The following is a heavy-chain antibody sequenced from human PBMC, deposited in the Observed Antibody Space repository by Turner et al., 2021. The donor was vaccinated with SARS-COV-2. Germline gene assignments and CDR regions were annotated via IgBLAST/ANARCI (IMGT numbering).Heavy chain of an antibody. J-gene: IGHJ2*01. V-gene: IGHV3-30*03. CDR1: GFTFSSYP. D-gene: IGHD1-26*01. CDR3: ARGGVKMSTIYWYFDL. CDR2: ISYAGDNT. Sequence: QVQLLESGGDVVPPGRSLRLSCTASGFTFSSYPMHWVRKAPGKGLEWVAVISYAGDNTKYADSVKGRFTVSRDTSKSTLFLQINSLKSEDTAVYYCARGGVKMSTIYWYFDLWGRGTLVTVSS.